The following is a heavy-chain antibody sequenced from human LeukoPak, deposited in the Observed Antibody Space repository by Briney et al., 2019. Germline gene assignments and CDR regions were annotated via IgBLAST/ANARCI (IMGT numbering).Heavy chain of an antibody. D-gene: IGHD4-23*01. CDR3: ARELGATVVNYGMDV. J-gene: IGHJ6*02. CDR2: IQYSGST. Sequence: SETLSLTCTVSGGSISNYYWSWIRHPPGKGLEWIGYIQYSGSTNYNPSLKSRVTISVDTSKNQLSLKLTSMTAADTAVYYCARELGATVVNYGMDVWGQGTTVTVSS. V-gene: IGHV4-59*01. CDR1: GGSISNYY.